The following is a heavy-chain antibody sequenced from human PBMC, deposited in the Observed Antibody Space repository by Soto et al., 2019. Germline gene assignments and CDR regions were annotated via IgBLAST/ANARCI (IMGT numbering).Heavy chain of an antibody. D-gene: IGHD6-13*01. Sequence: GGSLRLSCAASGFTFRSFTMNWVRQSPGKGLEWVSTISSNSAYIYYTDALRGRFTISRDNAKNSLHLQMNSLRAEDTAVYYCTRDASRDSSARGWFDPWGPGTLVTVS. CDR3: TRDASRDSSARGWFDP. CDR1: GFTFRSFT. CDR2: ISSNSAYI. J-gene: IGHJ5*02. V-gene: IGHV3-21*01.